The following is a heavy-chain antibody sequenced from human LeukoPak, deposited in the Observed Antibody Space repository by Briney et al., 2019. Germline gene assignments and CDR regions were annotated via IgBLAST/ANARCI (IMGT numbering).Heavy chain of an antibody. D-gene: IGHD6-13*01. V-gene: IGHV4-59*08. CDR2: ISYSGIT. CDR1: GGSISSDF. Sequence: SETLSLTCPVSGGSISSDFWSWIRQPPGKGLEWIGYISYSGITNYNPSLKSRVTISVDTSKNQISLRLRSVTAADTAVYFCAGDVAAVNIPGSRLDPWGQGTLVTVSS. J-gene: IGHJ5*02. CDR3: AGDVAAVNIPGSRLDP.